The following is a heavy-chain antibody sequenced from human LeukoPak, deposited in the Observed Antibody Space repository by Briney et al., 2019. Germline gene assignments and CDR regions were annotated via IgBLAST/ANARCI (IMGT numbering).Heavy chain of an antibody. CDR1: GYTFNTYG. CDR3: ARYWPISMVYYFDY. D-gene: IGHD3-10*01. CDR2: SSAYNGNT. Sequence: GASVKVSCKASGYTFNTYGISWVRQAPGQGLEWMGRSSAYNGNTNYAQKFQGRVTMTTDASTSTAYMDLRRLRSDDSAVYYCARYWPISMVYYFDYWGQGTLVTVSS. J-gene: IGHJ4*02. V-gene: IGHV1-18*01.